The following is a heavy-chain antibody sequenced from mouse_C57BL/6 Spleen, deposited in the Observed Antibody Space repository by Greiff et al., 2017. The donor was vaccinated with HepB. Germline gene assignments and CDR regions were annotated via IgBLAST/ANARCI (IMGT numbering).Heavy chain of an antibody. CDR3: VYGNSWYFDV. J-gene: IGHJ1*03. Sequence: QVQLQQPGAELVKPGASVKMSCKASGYTFTSYWITWVKQRTGQGLEWIGDIYPGSGSTNYNEKFKSKATLTVDTSSSTAYMQLSSLTSEDSAVYYCVYGNSWYFDVWGTGTTVTVSS. CDR1: GYTFTSYW. D-gene: IGHD2-1*01. V-gene: IGHV1-55*01. CDR2: IYPGSGST.